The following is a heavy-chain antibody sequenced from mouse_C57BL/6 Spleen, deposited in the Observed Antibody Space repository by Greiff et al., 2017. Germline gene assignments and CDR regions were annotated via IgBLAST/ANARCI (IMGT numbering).Heavy chain of an antibody. D-gene: IGHD3-3*01. Sequence: EVQLVESGGGLVKPGGSLKLSCAASGFTFSDYGMHWVRQAPEKGLAWVAYISSGSSTIYYADTVKGRFTISRDNAKSTLFLQMTSRRSEDTAMYYCAKARDGTGYFDYWGQGTTLTVSS. CDR2: ISSGSSTI. V-gene: IGHV5-17*01. CDR1: GFTFSDYG. J-gene: IGHJ2*01. CDR3: AKARDGTGYFDY.